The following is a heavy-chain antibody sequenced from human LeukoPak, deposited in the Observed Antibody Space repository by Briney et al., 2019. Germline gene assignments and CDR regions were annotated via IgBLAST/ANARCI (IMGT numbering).Heavy chain of an antibody. V-gene: IGHV1-18*01. D-gene: IGHD3-22*01. CDR1: GYTFTSYG. CDR3: ARGRSYYYDSSDSLGAYYFDY. Sequence: GASVKVSCKASGYTFTSYGISWVRQAPGQGLEWMGWISAYNGNTNYAQKLQGRVTMTTDTSTSTAYMELRSLRSDDTAVYYCARGRSYYYDSSDSLGAYYFDYWGQGTLVTVSS. J-gene: IGHJ4*02. CDR2: ISAYNGNT.